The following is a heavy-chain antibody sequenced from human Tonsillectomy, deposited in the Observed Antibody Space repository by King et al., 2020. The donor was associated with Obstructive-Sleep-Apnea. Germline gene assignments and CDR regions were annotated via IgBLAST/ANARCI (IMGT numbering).Heavy chain of an antibody. V-gene: IGHV3-30*18. CDR3: AKDHYGVYNDNNYFDF. Sequence: VQLVESGGGVVQPGRSLRLSCAASGFTFSSYGMHWVRQAPGKGREWVAVISSDGNNKYYSDSVKGRFTISRDNSKNTLYLQMNSLRTEDTAVYYCAKDHYGVYNDNNYFDFWGQGTLVTVSS. D-gene: IGHD4-17*01. CDR2: ISSDGNNK. J-gene: IGHJ4*02. CDR1: GFTFSSYG.